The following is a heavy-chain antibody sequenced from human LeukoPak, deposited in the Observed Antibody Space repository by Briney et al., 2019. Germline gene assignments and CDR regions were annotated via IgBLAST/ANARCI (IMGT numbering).Heavy chain of an antibody. J-gene: IGHJ4*02. D-gene: IGHD1-26*01. CDR1: GFTFSSYS. Sequence: PGGSLRLSCAASGFTFSSYSMNWVRQAPGKGLEWVSHITASGTAMFYAASVKGRFTISRDNAKHSLYLKMNSLRDEDTAVYYCASSARYRFDYWGQRTLVTASS. V-gene: IGHV3-48*02. CDR2: ITASGTAM. CDR3: ASSARYRFDY.